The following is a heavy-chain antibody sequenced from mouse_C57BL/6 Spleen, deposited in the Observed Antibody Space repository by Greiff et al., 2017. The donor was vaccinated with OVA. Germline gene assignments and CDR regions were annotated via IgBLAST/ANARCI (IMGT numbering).Heavy chain of an antibody. J-gene: IGHJ4*01. CDR2: IYPGDGDT. CDR1: GYAFSSSW. CDR3: ARYCCDYAMDY. Sequence: QVQLQQSGPELVKPGASVKISCKASGYAFSSSWMNWVKQRPGKGLEWIGRIYPGDGDTNYNGKFKGKATLTADKSSSTAYMQLSSLTSEDSAVYFCARYCCDYAMDYWGQGTSVTVSS. V-gene: IGHV1-82*01.